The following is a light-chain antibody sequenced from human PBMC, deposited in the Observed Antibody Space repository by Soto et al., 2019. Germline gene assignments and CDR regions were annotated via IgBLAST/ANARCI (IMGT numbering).Light chain of an antibody. CDR1: QSVSSN. CDR3: QQYNNWPPWT. V-gene: IGKV3-15*01. Sequence: EIVMTQSPATLSVSPGERATLSCRASQSVSSNLAWYQHKPGQAPRLLIYGASTRATGIPARFSGSGSGTEFTLTISSLQSEDFAGYYCQQYNNWPPWTVGQGTKVEIK. J-gene: IGKJ1*01. CDR2: GAS.